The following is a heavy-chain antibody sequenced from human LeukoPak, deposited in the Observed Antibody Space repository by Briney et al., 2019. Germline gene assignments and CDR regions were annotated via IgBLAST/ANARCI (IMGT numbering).Heavy chain of an antibody. CDR2: IIPIFGTA. J-gene: IGHJ4*02. V-gene: IGHV1-69*05. CDR3: ARDGLDCGGDCSYYFDY. D-gene: IGHD2-21*02. CDR1: GGSISSEA. Sequence: ASVKVSCKAFGGSISSEAISWVRQAPGQGLEWMGGIIPIFGTANYAQKFQGRVTITTDESTSTAYMEVSSLRSEDTAVYYCARDGLDCGGDCSYYFDYWGQGTLVTVSS.